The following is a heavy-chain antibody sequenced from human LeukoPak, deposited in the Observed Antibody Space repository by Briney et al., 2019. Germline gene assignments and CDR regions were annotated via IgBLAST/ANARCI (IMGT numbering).Heavy chain of an antibody. J-gene: IGHJ6*03. CDR1: GFTFSSYG. CDR2: IRYDGSNK. CDR3: AREANTALGTPDFYYYYVDV. V-gene: IGHV3-30*02. D-gene: IGHD5-18*01. Sequence: PGGSLRLSCAASGFTFSSYGMHWVRQAPGKGLEWVAFIRYDGSNKYYADSVKGRFTISRDNSKNTLYLQMNSLRAEDTAVYYCAREANTALGTPDFYYYYVDVWGKGTTVTVS.